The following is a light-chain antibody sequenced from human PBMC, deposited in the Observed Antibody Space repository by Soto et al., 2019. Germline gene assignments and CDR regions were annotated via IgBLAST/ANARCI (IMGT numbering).Light chain of an antibody. CDR3: QQYGSSPLFT. CDR2: GAS. Sequence: EIELTQSPGTLSLSPGERATLSCRASQSVSSSYLAWYQQKPGQAPRLLIYGASSRATGIPDRFSGSGSGKDFTLTISRLEPEDFAVYYCQQYGSSPLFTFGPGTKVDIK. CDR1: QSVSSSY. J-gene: IGKJ3*01. V-gene: IGKV3-20*01.